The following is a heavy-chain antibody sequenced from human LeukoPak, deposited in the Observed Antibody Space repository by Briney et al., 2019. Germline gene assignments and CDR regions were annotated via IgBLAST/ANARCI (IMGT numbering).Heavy chain of an antibody. J-gene: IGHJ4*02. CDR2: INHSGST. CDR3: ARGGGRGHCSSTSCYRRGFDY. Sequence: SETLSLTCAVYGGSFSGYYWSWIRQPPGKRLEWIGEINHSGSTNYNPSLKSRVTISVDTSKNQFSLKLSSVTAADTAVYYCARGGGRGHCSSTSCYRRGFDYWGQGTLVTVSS. V-gene: IGHV4-34*01. CDR1: GGSFSGYY. D-gene: IGHD2-2*02.